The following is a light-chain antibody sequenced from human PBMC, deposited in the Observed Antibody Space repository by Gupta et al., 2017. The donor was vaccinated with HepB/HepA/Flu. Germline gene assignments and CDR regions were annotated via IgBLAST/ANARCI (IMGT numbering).Light chain of an antibody. J-gene: IGKJ2*01. V-gene: IGKV4-1*01. CDR2: LAS. Sequence: DIVMTQSPDSLAVTLGERATINCNSSQSVLYSSHGFNYFAWYQQKTGQPPKLLIFLASSRDYGVPDRFSGSGSGTDFTLTISSVQAEDVAVYYCQQYYGTPFTFGQGTNLEIK. CDR1: QSVLYSSHGFNY. CDR3: QQYYGTPFT.